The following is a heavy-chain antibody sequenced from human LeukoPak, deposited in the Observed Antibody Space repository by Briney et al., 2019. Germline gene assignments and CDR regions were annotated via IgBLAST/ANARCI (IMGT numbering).Heavy chain of an antibody. Sequence: SETLSLTCTVSGGSISSSSYYWGWIRQPPGKGLEWIGSIYYSGSTYYNPSLKSRVTIPVDTSKNQFSLKLSSVTAADTAVYYCARHTFTTVTAKTQYYYYYYMDVWGKGTTVTISS. V-gene: IGHV4-39*01. CDR3: ARHTFTTVTAKTQYYYYYYMDV. J-gene: IGHJ6*03. D-gene: IGHD4-17*01. CDR2: IYYSGST. CDR1: GGSISSSSYY.